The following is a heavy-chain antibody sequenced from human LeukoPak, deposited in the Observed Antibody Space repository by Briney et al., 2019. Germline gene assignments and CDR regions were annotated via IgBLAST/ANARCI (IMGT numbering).Heavy chain of an antibody. D-gene: IGHD5-18*01. J-gene: IGHJ2*01. CDR2: INGDGSTT. CDR1: GFSFSRYW. CDR3: ARDYRDSYGYRYFDV. V-gene: IGHV3-74*01. Sequence: HPGGSLRLSCAASGFSFSRYWMHWVRQAPGKGLVWVSRINGDGSTTNYADSVKGRFTISRDNAKNSLYLQMNSLRAEDTAVYFCARDYRDSYGYRYFDVWGRGTLVTVSS.